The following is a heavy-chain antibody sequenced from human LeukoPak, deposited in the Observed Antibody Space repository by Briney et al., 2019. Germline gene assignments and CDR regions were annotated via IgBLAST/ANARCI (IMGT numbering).Heavy chain of an antibody. CDR1: GFTFSSYA. Sequence: PGGSLRLSCAASGFTFSSYAMSWVRQAPGKGLEWVANIKQDGSEKYHVDSVKGRFTISRDNAKNSLYLQMNSLRAEDTAVYYCAREKYYFDYWGQGTLVTVSS. CDR3: AREKYYFDY. J-gene: IGHJ4*02. V-gene: IGHV3-7*03. CDR2: IKQDGSEK.